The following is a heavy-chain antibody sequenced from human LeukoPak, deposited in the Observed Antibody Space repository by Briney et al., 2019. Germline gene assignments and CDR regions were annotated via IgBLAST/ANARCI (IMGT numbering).Heavy chain of an antibody. D-gene: IGHD4-23*01. Sequence: PSETLSLTCSVSGASIESSGYHWAWIRQPPGKGLEWIGSIYYNGNIYYSPSLKSRVTIFRDTSKNQFSLEVTSVTAADTALYYCARDPADGGPPSWGQGTLVIVSS. CDR2: IYYNGNI. CDR1: GASIESSGYH. V-gene: IGHV4-39*07. CDR3: ARDPADGGPPS. J-gene: IGHJ5*02.